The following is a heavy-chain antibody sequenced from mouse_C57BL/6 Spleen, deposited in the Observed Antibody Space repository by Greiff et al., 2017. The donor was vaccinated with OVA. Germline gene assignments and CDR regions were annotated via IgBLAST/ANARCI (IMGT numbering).Heavy chain of an antibody. CDR1: GFTFSSYA. CDR2: ISDGGSYT. CDR3: ARERDYYGSSYGWYFDV. V-gene: IGHV5-4*01. J-gene: IGHJ1*03. D-gene: IGHD1-1*01. Sequence: DVMLVESGGGLVKPGGSLKLSCAASGFTFSSYAMSWVRQTPEKRLEWVATISDGGSYTYYPDNVKGRFTISRDNAKNNLYLQMSHLKSEDTAMYYCARERDYYGSSYGWYFDVWGTGTTVTVSS.